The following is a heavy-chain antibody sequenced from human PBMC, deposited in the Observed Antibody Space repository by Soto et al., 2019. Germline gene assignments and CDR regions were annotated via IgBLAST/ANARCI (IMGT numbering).Heavy chain of an antibody. Sequence: GGSLRLSCAASGFTFSSYAMSWVRRAPGKGLEWVSAISGSGGSTYYADSVKGRFTISRDNSKNTLYLQMNSLRAEDTAVYYCAKDRRGAPSSYYYYAMDVWGQGTTVTVSS. CDR1: GFTFSSYA. J-gene: IGHJ6*02. CDR2: ISGSGGST. CDR3: AKDRRGAPSSYYYYAMDV. D-gene: IGHD1-26*01. V-gene: IGHV3-23*01.